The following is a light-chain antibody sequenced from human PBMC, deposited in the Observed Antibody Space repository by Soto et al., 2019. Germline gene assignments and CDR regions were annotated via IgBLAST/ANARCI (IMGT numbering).Light chain of an antibody. Sequence: QTVVTQEPSFSVSPGTTVTLTCGLSSGSVSTSSYPSWYQQTPGQAPRTLIYSTYTRSSGVPDRFSGSILGNKAALTITGAQADDESDYYCVLYVGSGIWVFGGGTKLTVL. CDR1: SGSVSTSSY. V-gene: IGLV8-61*01. J-gene: IGLJ2*01. CDR3: VLYVGSGIWV. CDR2: STY.